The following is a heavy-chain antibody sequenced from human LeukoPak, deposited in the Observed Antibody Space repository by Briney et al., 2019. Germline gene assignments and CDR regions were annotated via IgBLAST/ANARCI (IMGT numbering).Heavy chain of an antibody. CDR2: IYPGDSDT. CDR1: GYSFTSYW. J-gene: IGHJ3*02. V-gene: IGHV5-51*01. Sequence: GESLKISCKGSGYSFTSYWIGWVRQMPGKGLEWMGIIYPGDSDTRYSPSFQGQVTISADKSISTAYLQWSSLKASDTAMYYCARRAIFGGRREHAFDIWGQGTMVTVSS. D-gene: IGHD3-3*01. CDR3: ARRAIFGGRREHAFDI.